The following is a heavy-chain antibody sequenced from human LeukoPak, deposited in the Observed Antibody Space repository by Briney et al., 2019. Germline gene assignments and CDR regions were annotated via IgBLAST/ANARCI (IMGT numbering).Heavy chain of an antibody. D-gene: IGHD3-3*01. J-gene: IGHJ4*02. CDR2: INPKSGGT. Sequence: GASVKVSCKASGYSFTGYYMHWVRQAPGQGLEWMGWINPKSGGTNYAQKFQGRVTMTRDTSTSTAYMELSRLRSDDTAVYYCARDRYIYDFWSGYYSNWGQGTLVTVSS. CDR3: ARDRYIYDFWSGYYSN. CDR1: GYSFTGYY. V-gene: IGHV1-2*02.